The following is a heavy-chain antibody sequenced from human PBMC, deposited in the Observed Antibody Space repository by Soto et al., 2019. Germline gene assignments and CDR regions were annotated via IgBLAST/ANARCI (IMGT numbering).Heavy chain of an antibody. CDR2: ISGSGGST. CDR1: GFTFSSYA. Sequence: PGGSLRLSCAASGFTFSSYAMSWVRQAPGKGLEWVSAISGSGGSTYYADSVKGRFTISRDSSKNTLYLQMNSLRAEDTAVYYCAKEGCSGGSCYFVGFDYWGQGTLVTVSS. V-gene: IGHV3-23*01. J-gene: IGHJ4*02. CDR3: AKEGCSGGSCYFVGFDY. D-gene: IGHD2-15*01.